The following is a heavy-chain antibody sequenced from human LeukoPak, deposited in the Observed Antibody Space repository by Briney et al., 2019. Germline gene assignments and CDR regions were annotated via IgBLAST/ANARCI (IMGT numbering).Heavy chain of an antibody. V-gene: IGHV3-7*01. J-gene: IGHJ6*02. CDR3: ASPMGQAAAGAKAQGRPAMDV. CDR2: IKQDGSEK. D-gene: IGHD6-13*01. CDR1: GFTFSSYW. Sequence: PGGSLRLSCAASGFTFSSYWMSWVRQAPGKGLEWVANIKQDGSEKYYVDSVKGRFTISRDNAKNSLYLQMNSLRAEDTAVYYCASPMGQAAAGAKAQGRPAMDVWGQGTTVTVSS.